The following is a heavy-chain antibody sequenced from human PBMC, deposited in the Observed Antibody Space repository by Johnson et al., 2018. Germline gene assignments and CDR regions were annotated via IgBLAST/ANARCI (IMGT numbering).Heavy chain of an antibody. CDR3: ARDGVVVAAPPDAFDI. Sequence: VQLVESGGGLVKPGGSLRLSCAASGFIFSSYSMNWVRQAPGKGLVWVSFISSSSSYIYYADSVKGRFTISRDNAENSLYRQMNSLGAEDTAVYYCARDGVVVAAPPDAFDIWGQGTMVTVSS. D-gene: IGHD2-15*01. V-gene: IGHV3-21*01. J-gene: IGHJ3*02. CDR2: ISSSSSYI. CDR1: GFIFSSYS.